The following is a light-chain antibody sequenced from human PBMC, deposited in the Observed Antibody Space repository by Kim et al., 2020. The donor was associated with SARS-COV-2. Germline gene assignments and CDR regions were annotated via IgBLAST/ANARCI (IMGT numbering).Light chain of an antibody. Sequence: EIVMTQSPATLSVSPGERATLSCRASQSVSSNLAWYQQKPGQAPRLLIYGASTRATGIPARFSGSGSATEFSLTISSLQSEDFAVYYGQQYNNWPPDTFGQGTRLEIK. CDR3: QQYNNWPPDT. CDR2: GAS. CDR1: QSVSSN. J-gene: IGKJ5*01. V-gene: IGKV3-15*01.